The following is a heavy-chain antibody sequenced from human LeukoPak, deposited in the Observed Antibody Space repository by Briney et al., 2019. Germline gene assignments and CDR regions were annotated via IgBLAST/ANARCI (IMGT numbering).Heavy chain of an antibody. J-gene: IGHJ4*02. CDR1: GGSITTNNYY. D-gene: IGHD3-22*01. CDR3: AREGMIAPYFDY. V-gene: IGHV4-39*07. CDR2: ISYSGST. Sequence: SETLSLTCTVSGGSITTNNYYWGWIRQPPGKGLEWIGMISYSGSTYYNPSLKSRVTISVDTSKNQFSLKLSSVTAADTAVYYCAREGMIAPYFDYWGQGTLVTVSS.